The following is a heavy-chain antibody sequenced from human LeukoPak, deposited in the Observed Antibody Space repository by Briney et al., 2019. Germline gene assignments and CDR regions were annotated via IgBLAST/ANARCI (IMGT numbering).Heavy chain of an antibody. Sequence: GGSLRLSCAASGFTFSNYAMSWVRQAPGKGLEWVSAISGSGGSTYYADSVKGRFAISRDNSKNTLYLQMTSLRAEDTALYYCAKDRSSSTIAVRGGYWGQGTLVTVSS. CDR3: AKDRSSSTIAVRGGY. CDR2: ISGSGGST. V-gene: IGHV3-23*01. CDR1: GFTFSNYA. J-gene: IGHJ4*02. D-gene: IGHD6-19*01.